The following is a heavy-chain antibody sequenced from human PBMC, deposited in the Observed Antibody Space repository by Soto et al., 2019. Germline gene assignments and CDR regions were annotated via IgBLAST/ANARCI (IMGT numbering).Heavy chain of an antibody. V-gene: IGHV1-2*02. CDR3: AREPPAIAAAFDI. CDR1: GYTFTGYY. CDR2: INPNSGGT. D-gene: IGHD6-25*01. Sequence: ASVKVSCKASGYTFTGYYMHWVRQAPGQGLEWMGWINPNSGGTNYAQKFQGRVTMTRDTSISTAYMELSRLRSDDTAVYYCAREPPAIAAAFDIWGQGTMVTVSS. J-gene: IGHJ3*02.